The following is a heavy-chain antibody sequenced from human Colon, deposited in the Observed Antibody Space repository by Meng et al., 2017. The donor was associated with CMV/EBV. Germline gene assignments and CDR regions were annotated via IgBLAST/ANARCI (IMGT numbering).Heavy chain of an antibody. Sequence: SVRLCCAASGISLSSGWVSWVRQARGEGLKWVGRIKSQKDGGTSQYAAPVKGRFTIARDDSKNTLYLQMNNLRTEDIGVYYWFSRYGGGQGTLVTVSS. J-gene: IGHJ4*02. CDR1: GISLSSGW. D-gene: IGHD4/OR15-4a*01. V-gene: IGHV3-15*01. CDR2: IKSQKDGGTS. CDR3: FSRYG.